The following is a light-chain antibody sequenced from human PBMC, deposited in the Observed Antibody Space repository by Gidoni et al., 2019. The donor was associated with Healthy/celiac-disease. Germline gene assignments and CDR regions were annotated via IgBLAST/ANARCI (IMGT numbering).Light chain of an antibody. V-gene: IGKV3-15*01. CDR1: QSVSSN. J-gene: IGKJ1*01. CDR2: GAS. Sequence: EIVMTQSPATLSVSPGESATLSCRASQSVSSNLAWYQQKPGQAPRLLIYGASTRATGIPARFSCSGCGTEFTLTISSLQSEDFAVYYCQQYNNWPPAWTFGQGTKVEIK. CDR3: QQYNNWPPAWT.